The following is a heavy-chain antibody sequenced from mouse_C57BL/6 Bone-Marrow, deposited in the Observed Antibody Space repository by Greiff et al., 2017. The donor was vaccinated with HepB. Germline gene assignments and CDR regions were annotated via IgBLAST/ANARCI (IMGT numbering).Heavy chain of an antibody. J-gene: IGHJ2*01. Sequence: VQLQESGPELVKPGASVKISCKASGYAFSSSWMNWVKQRPGKGLEWIGRIYPGDGDTNYNGKFKGKATLTADKSSSTAYMQLSSLTSEDSAVYFCARNYFDYWGQGTTLTVSS. CDR1: GYAFSSSW. CDR2: IYPGDGDT. CDR3: ARNYFDY. V-gene: IGHV1-82*01.